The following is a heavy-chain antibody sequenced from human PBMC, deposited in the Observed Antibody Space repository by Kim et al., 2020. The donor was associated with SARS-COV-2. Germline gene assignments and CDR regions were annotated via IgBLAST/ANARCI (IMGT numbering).Heavy chain of an antibody. V-gene: IGHV4-4*02. CDR2: IYHSGST. Sequence: SETLSLTCAVSGGSISSSNWWSWVRQPPGKGLEWIGEIYHSGSTNYNPSLKSRVTISVDKSKNQFSLKLSSVTAADTAVYYCARAAIYCSGGSCYSWFDPWGQGTLVTVSS. CDR3: ARAAIYCSGGSCYSWFDP. J-gene: IGHJ5*02. CDR1: GGSISSSNW. D-gene: IGHD2-15*01.